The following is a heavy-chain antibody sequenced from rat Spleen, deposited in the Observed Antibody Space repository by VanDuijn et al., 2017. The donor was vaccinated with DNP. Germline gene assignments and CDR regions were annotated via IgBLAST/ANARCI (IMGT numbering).Heavy chain of an antibody. CDR3: ATNSGY. V-gene: IGHV5S10*01. J-gene: IGHJ2*01. CDR1: GFTFSDYA. CDR2: IIYDGSYT. Sequence: EVQLVESGGGLVQPGNSLKLSCAASGFTFSDYAMAWVRQSPKKGLEWVATIIYDGSYTYYRDSVKGRFTISRDNAKSTLSLQMDSLRSEDTATYYCATNSGYWGQGVMVTVSS. D-gene: IGHD4-3*01.